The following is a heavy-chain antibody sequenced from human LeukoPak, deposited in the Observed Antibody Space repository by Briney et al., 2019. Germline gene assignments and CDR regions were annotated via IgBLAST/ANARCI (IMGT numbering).Heavy chain of an antibody. V-gene: IGHV1-2*02. J-gene: IGHJ4*02. CDR2: INPNSGGT. CDR3: ARGGGYRSSWYEAY. CDR1: GYTFTDYY. D-gene: IGHD6-13*01. Sequence: GASVKVSCKASGYTFTDYYMHWVRQAPGQGLEWMGWINPNSGGTSYAQKFQGRVTMTSDTSISAAYMELSGPRSDDTALYYCARGGGYRSSWYEAYWGQGTLVTVSS.